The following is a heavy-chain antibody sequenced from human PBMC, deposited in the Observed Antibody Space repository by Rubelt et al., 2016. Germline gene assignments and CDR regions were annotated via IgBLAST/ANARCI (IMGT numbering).Heavy chain of an antibody. Sequence: EVQLLESGGGLVQPGGSLRLSCAASGFTFSSYAMSWVRQAPGKGLEWVSGISGSGGSTYYAGSVRGRVTISRDNSKDTRYLQMNSLGAEDTGVYYCAKDVLRFLEWLSWDYWGQGTLVTVSS. J-gene: IGHJ4*02. V-gene: IGHV3-23*01. D-gene: IGHD3-3*01. CDR1: GFTFSSYA. CDR3: AKDVLRFLEWLSWDY. CDR2: ISGSGGST.